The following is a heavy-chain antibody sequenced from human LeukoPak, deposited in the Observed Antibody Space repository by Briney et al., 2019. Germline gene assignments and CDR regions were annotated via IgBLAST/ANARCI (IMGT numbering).Heavy chain of an antibody. CDR1: GFSFRSCW. Sequence: GGFLRLSCAASGFSFRSCWMHWVRQAPGKELVWVSRIPGDGSTTNSPDSVRGRFTISSDNAKNTLYLQMNSLRADDSAVYFCASLVGGYYPPVEAFDVWGQGTMVTVS. J-gene: IGHJ3*01. D-gene: IGHD3-3*01. V-gene: IGHV3-74*01. CDR3: ASLVGGYYPPVEAFDV. CDR2: IPGDGSTT.